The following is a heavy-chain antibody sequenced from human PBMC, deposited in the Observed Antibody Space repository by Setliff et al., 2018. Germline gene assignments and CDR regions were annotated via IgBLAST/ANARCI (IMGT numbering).Heavy chain of an antibody. J-gene: IGHJ4*02. CDR2: ISPGGST. Sequence: SETLSLTCGVSGGGGSFSAYYWSWIRQPPGKGLEWIGEISPGGSTIYNPSLRSRVTMSVDTAKNRFSLNLTSVTAADTAVYYCATSGFCSAGSCYSFDDRGQGALVTVS. CDR3: ATSGFCSAGSCYSFDD. V-gene: IGHV4-34*01. CDR1: GGGGSFSAYY. D-gene: IGHD6-19*01.